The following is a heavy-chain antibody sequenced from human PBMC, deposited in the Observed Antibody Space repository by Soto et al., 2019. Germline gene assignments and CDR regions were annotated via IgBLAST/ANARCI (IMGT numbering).Heavy chain of an antibody. D-gene: IGHD6-13*01. J-gene: IGHJ5*02. CDR2: IYYSGST. CDR3: ARGGAPGYSSSWYFGFDP. Sequence: SETLSLTCTVSGGSVSSGSYYWSWIRQPPGKGLEWIGYIYYSGSTNYNPSLKSRVAISVDTSKNQFSLKLSSVTAADTAVYYCARGGAPGYSSSWYFGFDPWGQGTLVTVSS. CDR1: GGSVSSGSYY. V-gene: IGHV4-61*01.